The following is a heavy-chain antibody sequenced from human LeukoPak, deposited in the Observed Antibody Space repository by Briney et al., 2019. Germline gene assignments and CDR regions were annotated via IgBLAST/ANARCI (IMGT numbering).Heavy chain of an antibody. J-gene: IGHJ4*02. CDR2: ISYDGSNK. D-gene: IGHD6-19*01. Sequence: GGSLRLSCAASGFTFSSYAMHWVRQAPGKGLEWVAVISYDGSNKYYADSVEGRFTISRDNSKNTLYLQMNSLRAEDTAVYYCARDPFLWSTGWYMGFDYWGQGTLVTVSS. CDR1: GFTFSSYA. V-gene: IGHV3-30*01. CDR3: ARDPFLWSTGWYMGFDY.